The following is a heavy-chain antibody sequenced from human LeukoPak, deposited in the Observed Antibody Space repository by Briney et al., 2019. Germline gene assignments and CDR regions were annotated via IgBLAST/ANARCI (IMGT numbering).Heavy chain of an antibody. V-gene: IGHV3-21*01. CDR1: GFTFSSYS. Sequence: NPGGSLRLSCAASGFTFSSYSMNWVRQAPGKGLEWVSSISSSSSYIYYADSVKGRFTISRDNAKNSLYLQMNSLRAEDTAVYYCARDHPAAGLYYYYYMDVWGKGTTVTVSS. CDR3: ARDHPAAGLYYYYYMDV. CDR2: ISSSSSYI. D-gene: IGHD6-13*01. J-gene: IGHJ6*03.